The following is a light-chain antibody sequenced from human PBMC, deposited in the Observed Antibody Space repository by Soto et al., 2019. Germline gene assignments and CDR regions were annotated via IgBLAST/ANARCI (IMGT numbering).Light chain of an antibody. V-gene: IGKV1-5*03. CDR3: QQSYT. CDR2: KAS. J-gene: IGKJ2*01. CDR1: QSISRW. Sequence: DIQMTQSPSTLSASVGDRVTITCRASQSISRWSAWYQQKPGKAPKLLIYKASSLESGDPSRFSGSGSATELTLTISSLVSDYLAPCYRQQSYTFGQGTKLEIQ.